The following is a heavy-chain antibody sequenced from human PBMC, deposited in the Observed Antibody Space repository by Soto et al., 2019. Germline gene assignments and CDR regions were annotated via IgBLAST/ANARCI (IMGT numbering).Heavy chain of an antibody. V-gene: IGHV1-8*01. CDR2: MNPNSGNT. CDR1: GYTFSNYD. Sequence: QVQLVQSGAEVKKAGASVKVSCKASGYTFSNYDINWVRQTTGQGLEWMGWMNPNSGNTGFAQKFQGRVTLTRDTSITTAYVELNSLRSEDTAMYVCARAIRDQLLSDNWGQGTLVTVSS. CDR3: ARAIRDQLLSDN. D-gene: IGHD2-2*01. J-gene: IGHJ4*02.